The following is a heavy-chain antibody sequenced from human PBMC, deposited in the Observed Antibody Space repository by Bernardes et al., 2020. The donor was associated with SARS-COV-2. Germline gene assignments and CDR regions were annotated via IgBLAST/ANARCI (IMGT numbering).Heavy chain of an antibody. D-gene: IGHD1-26*01. V-gene: IGHV3-23*01. J-gene: IGHJ4*02. CDR3: AKVGRDPRVAYLDF. CDR1: GFNFNNFV. CDR2: VGGSGPFT. Sequence: GGSLRLSCTASGFNFNNFVMTWVRQVPGKGLEWVSAVGGSGPFTYHADSVKGRFTISRDNSKNTVFLQMNSLRAEDTAVYYCAKVGRDPRVAYLDFWGQGTRVSVSS.